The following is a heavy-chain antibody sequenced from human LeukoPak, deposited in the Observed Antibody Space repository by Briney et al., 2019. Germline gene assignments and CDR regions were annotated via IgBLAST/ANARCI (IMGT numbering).Heavy chain of an antibody. CDR3: ARYHVNYDST. J-gene: IGHJ3*01. CDR2: ISSGSEII. CDR1: GFTFSTYN. D-gene: IGHD3-22*01. Sequence: PGGSLRLSCAASGFTFSTYNMNWVRQAPGKGLEWVSFISSGSEIIYYADSVKGRFTVSRDNAKNSLYLQMNSLRDEDAAVYYCARYHVNYDSTWGQGTMVTVSS. V-gene: IGHV3-48*02.